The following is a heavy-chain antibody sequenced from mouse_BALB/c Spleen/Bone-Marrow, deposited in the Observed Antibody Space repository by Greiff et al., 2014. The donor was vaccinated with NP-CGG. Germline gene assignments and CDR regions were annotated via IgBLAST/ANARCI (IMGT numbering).Heavy chain of an antibody. J-gene: IGHJ4*01. Sequence: VQLQQSGPDLVAPSQRLSITCTVSGFSLNSYGVHWVRQPPGKGLEWLGVIWSDGSTTYNSALKSRLSISKDNSKSQLFLKMNSLQTDDTAMYYCARHERGYPYAMDYWGQGTSVTVSS. V-gene: IGHV2-6-2*01. CDR1: GFSLNSYG. CDR2: IWSDGST. D-gene: IGHD2-2*01. CDR3: ARHERGYPYAMDY.